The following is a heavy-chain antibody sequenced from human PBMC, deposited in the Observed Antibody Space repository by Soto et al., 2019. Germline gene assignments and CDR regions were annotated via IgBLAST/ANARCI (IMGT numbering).Heavy chain of an antibody. CDR2: IIPIFGTA. Sequence: GASVKVSCKASGGTFSSYAISWVRQAPGQGLEWMGGIIPIFGTANYAQKFQGRVTITADESTSTAYMELSSLRSEDTAVYYCAIMETREQTNHNTDDYWGQGTLVTVSS. J-gene: IGHJ4*02. D-gene: IGHD1-1*01. CDR1: GGTFSSYA. V-gene: IGHV1-69*13. CDR3: AIMETREQTNHNTDDY.